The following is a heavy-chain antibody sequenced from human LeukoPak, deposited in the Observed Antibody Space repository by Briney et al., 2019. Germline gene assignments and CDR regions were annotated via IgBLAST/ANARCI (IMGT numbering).Heavy chain of an antibody. CDR1: GYTFTSYG. V-gene: IGHV1-18*01. CDR2: ISAYNGNT. Sequence: ASVKVSCKASGYTFTSYGISWVRQAPGQGLEWMGWISAYNGNTNYAQKLQGRVTMTTDTSTSTAYMELRSLRSDDTAVYYCARDGVGGQQLVLAGYWGQGTLVTVSS. J-gene: IGHJ4*02. CDR3: ARDGVGGQQLVLAGY. D-gene: IGHD6-13*01.